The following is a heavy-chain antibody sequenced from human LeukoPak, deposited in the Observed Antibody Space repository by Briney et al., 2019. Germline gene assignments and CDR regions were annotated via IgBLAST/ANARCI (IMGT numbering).Heavy chain of an antibody. CDR2: IIPIFGTA. V-gene: IGHV1-69*13. CDR1: GGTFSSYA. D-gene: IGHD2-2*01. J-gene: IGHJ6*03. Sequence: ASVKASCKASGGTFSSYAISWVRQAPGQGLEWMGGIIPIFGTANYAQKFQGRVTITADESTSTAYMELSSLRSEDTAVYYCARSSAVYYYYYYMDVWGKGTTVTVSS. CDR3: ARSSAVYYYYYYMDV.